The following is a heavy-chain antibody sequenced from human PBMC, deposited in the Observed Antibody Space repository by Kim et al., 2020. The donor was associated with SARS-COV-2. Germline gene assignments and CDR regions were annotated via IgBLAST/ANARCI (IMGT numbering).Heavy chain of an antibody. V-gene: IGHV1-58*01. Sequence: YAQKFKERVTITRDMSTSTAYMELSSLRSEDTAVYYCAASTSGYSYGYVYWGQGTLVTVSS. CDR3: AASTSGYSYGYVY. J-gene: IGHJ4*02. D-gene: IGHD5-18*01.